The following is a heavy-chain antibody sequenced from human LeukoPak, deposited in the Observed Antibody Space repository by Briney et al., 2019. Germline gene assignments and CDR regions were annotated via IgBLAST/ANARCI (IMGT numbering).Heavy chain of an antibody. D-gene: IGHD3-10*01. CDR3: AKVTGSGSYPAYYYYVMDV. Sequence: GGSLRLSCAASGFTFSSYAMNWVRQAAGKGLEWVSVISGSGDSTYYADSVKGRFTISRDNSKNTLHLQMNSLRAEDTAVYYCAKVTGSGSYPAYYYYVMDVWGRGTTVTVSS. CDR1: GFTFSSYA. V-gene: IGHV3-23*01. CDR2: ISGSGDST. J-gene: IGHJ6*02.